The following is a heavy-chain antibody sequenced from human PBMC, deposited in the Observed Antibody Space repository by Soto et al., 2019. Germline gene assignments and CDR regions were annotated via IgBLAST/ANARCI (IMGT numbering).Heavy chain of an antibody. CDR3: AKELYSSSWYGDWFDP. V-gene: IGHV3-23*01. CDR1: GFTFSSYA. D-gene: IGHD6-13*01. Sequence: EVQLLESGGGLVQPGGSLRLSCAASGFTFSSYAMSWVRQAPGKGLEWVSAISGSGGSTYYADSVKGRFTISRDNSTNTLYLQMNSLRAEDTAVYYCAKELYSSSWYGDWFDPWGQGTLVTVSS. J-gene: IGHJ5*02. CDR2: ISGSGGST.